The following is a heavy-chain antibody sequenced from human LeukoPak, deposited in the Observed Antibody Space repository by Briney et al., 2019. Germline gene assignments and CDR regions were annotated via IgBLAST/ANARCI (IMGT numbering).Heavy chain of an antibody. Sequence: GGSLKLSCAASGFTLSGAVMHWVRQASGKGLEWVGRIGDKANSYATVYAASVKGRFTISRDDSKNTAYLQMNSLKTEDTAVYYCTGGSGWYSPDYCGQGTLVTVST. J-gene: IGHJ4*02. CDR3: TGGSGWYSPDY. CDR2: IGDKANSYAT. D-gene: IGHD6-19*01. V-gene: IGHV3-73*01. CDR1: GFTLSGAV.